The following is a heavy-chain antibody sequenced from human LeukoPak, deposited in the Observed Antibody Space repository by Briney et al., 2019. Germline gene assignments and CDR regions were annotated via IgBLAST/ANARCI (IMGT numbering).Heavy chain of an antibody. CDR3: ARRGILAAFDI. CDR2: IYYNGST. CDR1: GGSISSYY. V-gene: IGHV4-59*08. J-gene: IGHJ3*02. D-gene: IGHD3-3*02. Sequence: TPSETLSLTCTVSGGSISSYYWSWIRQPPVKGLEWIGYIYYNGSTNYNPSLKSRVTISVDTSKNQFSLKLSSVTAADTAVYYCARRGILAAFDIWGQGTMVTVSS.